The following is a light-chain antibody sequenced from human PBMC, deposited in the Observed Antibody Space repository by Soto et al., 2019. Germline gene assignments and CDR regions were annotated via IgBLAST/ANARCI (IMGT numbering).Light chain of an antibody. Sequence: EIVLTQSPGTLSLSPGERATLSCRASQSVSSSNLPWYQQKPGQAPRLLIYGASSRATGIPDRFSGSGSGPDFNLTISRLEPEDFAVYYCQQYGRSPYTFGQGTKLEIK. CDR2: GAS. V-gene: IGKV3-20*01. CDR3: QQYGRSPYT. CDR1: QSVSSSN. J-gene: IGKJ2*01.